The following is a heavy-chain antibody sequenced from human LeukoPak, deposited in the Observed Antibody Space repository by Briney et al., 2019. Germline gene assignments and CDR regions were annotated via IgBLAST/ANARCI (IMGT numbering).Heavy chain of an antibody. D-gene: IGHD3-22*01. CDR1: GYSFTSYW. Sequence: GESLKISCKGSGYSFTSYWIGWVRQMPGKGLEWMGIIYPGDSDTRYSPSFQGQVTISADKSISTAYLQWSSLKASDTAMHYCARCPYYYDSSGYYTNGMDVWGQGTTVTVSS. J-gene: IGHJ6*02. CDR3: ARCPYYYDSSGYYTNGMDV. V-gene: IGHV5-51*01. CDR2: IYPGDSDT.